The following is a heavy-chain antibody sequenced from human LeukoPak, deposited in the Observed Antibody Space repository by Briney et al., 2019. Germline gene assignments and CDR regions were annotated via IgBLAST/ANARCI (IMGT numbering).Heavy chain of an antibody. Sequence: SETLSLTCTVSGGSISSSSYYWGWIRQPPGKGLEWIGEINHSGSTNYNPSLKSRVTISVDTSKNQFSLKLSSVTAADTAVYYCARDRTIFGVVITPLRYWGQGTLVTVSS. J-gene: IGHJ4*02. V-gene: IGHV4-39*07. CDR2: INHSGST. CDR1: GGSISSSSYY. CDR3: ARDRTIFGVVITPLRY. D-gene: IGHD3-3*01.